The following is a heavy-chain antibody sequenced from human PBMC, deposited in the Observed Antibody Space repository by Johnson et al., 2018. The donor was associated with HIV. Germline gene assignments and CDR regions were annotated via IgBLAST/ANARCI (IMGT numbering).Heavy chain of an antibody. CDR2: IYSGGST. V-gene: IGHV3-66*04. J-gene: IGHJ3*02. CDR1: GFTVSSNY. Sequence: VQLVESGGGWVKPGGSLRLSCAASGFTVSSNYMSWVRQAPGKGLEWVSVIYSGGSTYYADSVKGRFTISRDTSKNTLYFQMNGLRAEDTAVYYCAKQNRVAFDIWGQGTMVTVSS. CDR3: AKQNRVAFDI.